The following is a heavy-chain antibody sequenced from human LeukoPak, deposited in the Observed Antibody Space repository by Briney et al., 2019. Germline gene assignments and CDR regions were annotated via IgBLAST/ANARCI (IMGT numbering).Heavy chain of an antibody. J-gene: IGHJ4*02. Sequence: ASVKVSCKASGGTFSSYAISWVRQAPGQGLEWMGWISAYNGNTNYAQKLQGRVTMTTDTSTSTAYMGLRSLRSDDTAVYYCAREGVDWIFDYWGQGTLVTVSS. CDR3: AREGVDWIFDY. CDR1: GGTFSSYA. CDR2: ISAYNGNT. D-gene: IGHD3/OR15-3a*01. V-gene: IGHV1-18*01.